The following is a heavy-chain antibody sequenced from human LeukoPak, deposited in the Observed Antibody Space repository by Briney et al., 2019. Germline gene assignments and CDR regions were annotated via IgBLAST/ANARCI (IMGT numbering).Heavy chain of an antibody. CDR3: TSRYDFWSGYFQGYYFDF. Sequence: GGSLRLSCAAPGLTFTNYWMHWVRQAPGKGLESVAYIHPDGTEKYYMESLRGRFAISRDNAKSSLYLQMSNLRDEDTAVYYCTSRYDFWSGYFQGYYFDFWGQGSLVTVLS. V-gene: IGHV3-7*01. CDR1: GLTFTNYW. CDR2: IHPDGTEK. D-gene: IGHD3-3*01. J-gene: IGHJ4*02.